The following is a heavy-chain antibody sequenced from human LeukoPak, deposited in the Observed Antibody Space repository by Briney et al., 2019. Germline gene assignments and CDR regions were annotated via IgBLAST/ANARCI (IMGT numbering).Heavy chain of an antibody. CDR2: ISGSGGTT. D-gene: IGHD3-22*01. CDR1: GFTFSSYA. CDR3: AKVSNYDSYYYMDV. J-gene: IGHJ6*03. V-gene: IGHV3-23*01. Sequence: PGGSLRLSCEVSGFTFSSYAMTWVRQAPGKGLEWVSAISGSGGTTYYSDSVKGQFTISRDSSKNTLYLQMNSLRAEDTAVYYCAKVSNYDSYYYMDVWGKGTTATVSS.